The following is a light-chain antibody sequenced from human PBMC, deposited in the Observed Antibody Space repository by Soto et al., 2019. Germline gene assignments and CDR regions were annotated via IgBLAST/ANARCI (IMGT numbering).Light chain of an antibody. CDR1: QGISSY. J-gene: IGKJ5*01. CDR2: AAS. V-gene: IGKV1-9*01. CDR3: QHLDSYST. Sequence: DIQLTQSPSFLSASVGDRVTITCRASQGISSYLAWYQQKPGKAHKLLIYAASILQSGVPSRFSGSGSGTEFTLTISSLQPEDFATYYCQHLDSYSTFGQGTRLEIK.